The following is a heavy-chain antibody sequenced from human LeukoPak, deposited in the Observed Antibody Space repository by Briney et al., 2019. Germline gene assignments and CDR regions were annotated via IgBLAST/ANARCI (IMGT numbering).Heavy chain of an antibody. CDR1: GFTFDDYA. CDR3: ARDPVYYDSSGYYYDY. J-gene: IGHJ4*02. V-gene: IGHV3-9*01. CDR2: ISWNSGSI. Sequence: GGSLRLSCAASGFTFDDYAMHWVRQAPGKGLEWVSGISWNSGSIGYADSVKGRFTISRDNAKNSLYLQMNSLRAEDTAVYYCARDPVYYDSSGYYYDYWGQGTLVTVSS. D-gene: IGHD3-22*01.